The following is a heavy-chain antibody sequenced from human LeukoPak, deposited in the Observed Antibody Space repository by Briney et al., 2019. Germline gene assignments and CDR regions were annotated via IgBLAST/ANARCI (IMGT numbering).Heavy chain of an antibody. J-gene: IGHJ5*02. CDR1: GYTFTSYY. V-gene: IGHV1-46*01. D-gene: IGHD3-3*01. Sequence: ASVKVSCKASGYTFTSYYMHWVRQAPGQGLEWMGIINPSGGSTSYAQKFQGRVTMTRDMSTSTVYMELSSLRSEDTAVYYCARGPKAKLRFLEWLFISGNWFDPWGQGTLVTVSS. CDR2: INPSGGST. CDR3: ARGPKAKLRFLEWLFISGNWFDP.